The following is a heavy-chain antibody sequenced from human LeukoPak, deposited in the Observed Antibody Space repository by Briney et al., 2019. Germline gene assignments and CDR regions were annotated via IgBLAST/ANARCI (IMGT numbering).Heavy chain of an antibody. J-gene: IGHJ6*03. V-gene: IGHV3-7*01. Sequence: PGGSLRLSCAASGFTFTTYWMSWVRQAPGKGLEWVANIKQDGTEKYYVDSVKGRFTISRDNAKNSLYLQMNSLRAEDTAVYYCAREVEGYMDVWGKGTTVTVSS. CDR1: GFTFTTYW. D-gene: IGHD1-26*01. CDR2: IKQDGTEK. CDR3: AREVEGYMDV.